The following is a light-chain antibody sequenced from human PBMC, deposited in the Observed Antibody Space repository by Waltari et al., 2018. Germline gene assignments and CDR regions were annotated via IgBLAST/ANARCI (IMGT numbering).Light chain of an antibody. CDR1: QSVSRALRT. V-gene: IGKV3-20*01. CDR2: DAS. CDR3: QRYGTLPAT. Sequence: EIVLTQSPGTLSLSPVERATLSCRASQSVSRALRTLAWYQQKPGQAPRLLIYDASTRATGIPDRFSGSGSGTDFTLTISRLEPDDFAVYYCQRYGTLPATFGQGTKVEIK. J-gene: IGKJ1*01.